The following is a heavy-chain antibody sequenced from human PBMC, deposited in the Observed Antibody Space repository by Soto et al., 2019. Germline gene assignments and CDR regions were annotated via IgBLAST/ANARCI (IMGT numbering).Heavy chain of an antibody. CDR1: EFTFSRHG. V-gene: IGHV3-33*01. CDR3: ARERTFGDNKHNYMDV. Sequence: QVQLVESGGGVVQPGRSLRLSCAASEFTFSRHGMHWVRQAPGKGLQWVGVIWSDGSNEVYADSVMGRFIISRDNSKNILYLQMNSLRAEDTAVYYCARERTFGDNKHNYMDVWGTGITVTVSS. J-gene: IGHJ6*03. CDR2: IWSDGSNE. D-gene: IGHD3-10*01.